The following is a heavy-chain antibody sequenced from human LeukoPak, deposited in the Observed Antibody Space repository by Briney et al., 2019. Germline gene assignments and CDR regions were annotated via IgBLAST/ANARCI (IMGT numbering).Heavy chain of an antibody. J-gene: IGHJ4*02. Sequence: PGGSLRLSCAASGFTFSSYTMNWVRQPPGKGLEWVSNIGTSSTTIYYADSVKGRFTISRDNAENSLYLQMNSLRAEDTAVYYCAKDVQLWLESVDYWGQGTLVTVSS. CDR3: AKDVQLWLESVDY. CDR2: IGTSSTTI. CDR1: GFTFSSYT. V-gene: IGHV3-48*01. D-gene: IGHD5-18*01.